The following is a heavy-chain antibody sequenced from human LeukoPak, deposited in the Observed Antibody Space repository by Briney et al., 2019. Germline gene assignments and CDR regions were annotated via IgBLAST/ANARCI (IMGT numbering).Heavy chain of an antibody. CDR1: GFTFSSYA. V-gene: IGHV3-23*01. Sequence: PGGSLRLSCAASGFTFSSYAMSWVRQAPGKGLEWVSAISGSGGSTYYADSVKGRFTISRGNSKNTLYLQMNSLRAEDTAVYYCAFGLYYDFWSGYRDYFDYWGQGTLVTVSS. CDR3: AFGLYYDFWSGYRDYFDY. D-gene: IGHD3-3*01. J-gene: IGHJ4*02. CDR2: ISGSGGST.